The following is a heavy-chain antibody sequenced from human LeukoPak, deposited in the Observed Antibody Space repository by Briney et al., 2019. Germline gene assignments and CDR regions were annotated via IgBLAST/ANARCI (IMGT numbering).Heavy chain of an antibody. CDR2: INEDGSGK. J-gene: IGHJ6*04. Sequence: GGSLRLSCVFSGFTFSNYWMKWVRQAPGKGLEWVASINEDGSGKNSMDSVKDRATISRDNAKNSLDLQINSLTVEDTAIYYCVRDDGDVWGKGTTVTVSS. CDR1: GFTFSNYW. V-gene: IGHV3-7*01. CDR3: VRDDGDV.